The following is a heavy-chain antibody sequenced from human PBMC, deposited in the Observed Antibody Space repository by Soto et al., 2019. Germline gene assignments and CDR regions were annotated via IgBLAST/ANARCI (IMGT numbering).Heavy chain of an antibody. CDR3: ARGYCGGDCYSTFYFDY. D-gene: IGHD2-21*02. J-gene: IGHJ4*02. V-gene: IGHV1-46*01. CDR2: INPSGGST. Sequence: QVQLVQSGAEVKKPGASVKVSCKASGYTFTSYYMHWVRQAPGQGLEWMGIINPSGGSTSYAQKFPGRVTMTRDTSTSTVYMELSSLRSEDTAVYYCARGYCGGDCYSTFYFDYWGQGTLVTVSS. CDR1: GYTFTSYY.